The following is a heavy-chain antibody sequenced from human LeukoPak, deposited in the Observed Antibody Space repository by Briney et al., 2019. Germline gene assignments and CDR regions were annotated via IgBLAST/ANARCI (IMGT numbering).Heavy chain of an antibody. Sequence: GESLKISWKGSGYSFTSYWIAWVRPMAGKGLEWRWIIYPDDSDTRYSQSFQSQIIITADKSISTAYLQWSSLKASDNAMYYCARQRRSSGWPNDYWGQGTLVTVSS. D-gene: IGHD6-19*01. CDR3: ARQRRSSGWPNDY. J-gene: IGHJ4*02. V-gene: IGHV5-51*01. CDR1: GYSFTSYW. CDR2: IYPDDSDT.